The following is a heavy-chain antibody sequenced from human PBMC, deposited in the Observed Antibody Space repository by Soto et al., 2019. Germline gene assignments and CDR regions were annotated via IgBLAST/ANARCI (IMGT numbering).Heavy chain of an antibody. V-gene: IGHV4-30-4*02. D-gene: IGHD3-16*01. CDR1: GDSISSGNKY. Sequence: SETLSLTCTVSGDSISSGNKYWSWIRQAPGKGLEWIGYIFSSGTTYYNPSLKSRLTMSLDTSQNQFSLKLNSVTAADTAVYFCARVPSPFDFYYAMDVWGQGTTVTVSS. CDR3: ARVPSPFDFYYAMDV. J-gene: IGHJ6*02. CDR2: IFSSGTT.